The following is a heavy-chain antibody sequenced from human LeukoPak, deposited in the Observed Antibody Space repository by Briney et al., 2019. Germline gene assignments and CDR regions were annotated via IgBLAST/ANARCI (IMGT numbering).Heavy chain of an antibody. D-gene: IGHD3-9*01. Sequence: GGSLRLSCVASGVTFTNDAMCWVCEGPGKGLEWVSAITGSDGTSHYADSVKGRFTISTDNSKNTLYLQVNSLRAEDTAVYYCAKGGDYVFLSGYYVPDYWGQGTLVTVSS. CDR2: ITGSDGTS. CDR1: GVTFTNDA. CDR3: AKGGDYVFLSGYYVPDY. J-gene: IGHJ4*02. V-gene: IGHV3-23*01.